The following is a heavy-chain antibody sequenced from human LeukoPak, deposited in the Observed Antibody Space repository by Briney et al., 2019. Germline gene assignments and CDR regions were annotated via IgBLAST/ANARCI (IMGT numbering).Heavy chain of an antibody. CDR2: ISGSSTYI. CDR3: ARASLSVIIAAEAFFDS. CDR1: GFAFSSYS. D-gene: IGHD6-13*01. J-gene: IGHJ4*02. V-gene: IGHV3-21*01. Sequence: GGSLRLSCAASGFAFSSYSMNWVRQAPGKGLEWVSSISGSSTYIYSANSLKGRFSISRDNAKNSLYLQMNSLRAEDTAVYFCARASLSVIIAAEAFFDSWGQGTLVTVSS.